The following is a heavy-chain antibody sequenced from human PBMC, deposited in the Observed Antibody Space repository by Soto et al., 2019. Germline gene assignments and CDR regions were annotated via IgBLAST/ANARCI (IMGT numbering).Heavy chain of an antibody. J-gene: IGHJ4*02. Sequence: QITLKESGPTLVSPTQTLTLTCTFSGFSLTTSGVGVGWIRQPPGKALEWLAFIYWDDDHRYSPSLRTRLTITKDTSKNQVVLTMTKLDPADTATYYCAREMYYSTYFDSWGQGTLVTVSS. D-gene: IGHD3-10*01. CDR2: IYWDDDH. CDR1: GFSLTTSGVG. CDR3: AREMYYSTYFDS. V-gene: IGHV2-5*02.